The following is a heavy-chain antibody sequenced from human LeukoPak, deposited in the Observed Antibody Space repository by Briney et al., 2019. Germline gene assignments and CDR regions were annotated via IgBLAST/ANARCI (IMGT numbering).Heavy chain of an antibody. Sequence: GGSLRLSCAASGFTFTTYAMNWVRQAPGKGLEWVANIHPEGHEKYHVESVKGRFTISRDNTKDLLFLQMNGLRVEDTGVYYCARGDAFSGDHWGQGTLVTVSS. J-gene: IGHJ4*02. CDR1: GFTFTTYA. V-gene: IGHV3-7*03. CDR3: ARGDAFSGDH. D-gene: IGHD3-16*01. CDR2: IHPEGHEK.